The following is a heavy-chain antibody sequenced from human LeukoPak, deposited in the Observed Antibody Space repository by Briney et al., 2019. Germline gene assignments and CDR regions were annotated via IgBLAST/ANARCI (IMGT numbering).Heavy chain of an antibody. V-gene: IGHV3-7*01. J-gene: IGHJ4*02. D-gene: IGHD5-18*01. CDR1: SGYW. CDR3: VSTATFDY. CDR2: IKQDGSEK. Sequence: GGSLRLSCAAFSGYWMTWVRQAPGKGLEWVANIKQDGSEKYYVDSVKGRFTISRDNAKNSLFLQMNSLRAEDTAVYYCVSTATFDYWGQGTLVTVSS.